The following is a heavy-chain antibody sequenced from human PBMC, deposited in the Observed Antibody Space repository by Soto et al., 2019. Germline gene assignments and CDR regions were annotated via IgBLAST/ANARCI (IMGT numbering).Heavy chain of an antibody. CDR2: INSDGSST. CDR3: ARGRDGYNWGACDY. Sequence: EVQLVESGGGLVQPGGSLRLSCAASEFTFSSYWMHWVRQAPGKGLVWVSRINSDGSSTSYADSVKGRFTISRDNAKNTLYLQMNSLRAEDTAVYYCARGRDGYNWGACDYWGQGTQVTVSP. CDR1: EFTFSSYW. D-gene: IGHD5-12*01. J-gene: IGHJ4*02. V-gene: IGHV3-74*01.